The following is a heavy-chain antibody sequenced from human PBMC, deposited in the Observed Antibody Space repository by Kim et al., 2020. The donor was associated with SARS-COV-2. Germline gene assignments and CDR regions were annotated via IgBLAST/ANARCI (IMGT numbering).Heavy chain of an antibody. Sequence: NYNPSLKSRVTISVDTSKNQFSLKLSSVTAADTAVYYCARIPYYYYGMDVWGQGTTVTVSS. CDR3: ARIPYYYYGMDV. J-gene: IGHJ6*02. V-gene: IGHV4-59*01.